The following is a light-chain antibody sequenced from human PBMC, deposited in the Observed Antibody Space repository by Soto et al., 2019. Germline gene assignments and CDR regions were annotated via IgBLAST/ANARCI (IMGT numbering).Light chain of an antibody. Sequence: DIQLTQSPLFLSVSVGDRVTITCRASQGISSYLAWYQQKSGKAPKLLIYAASTLQSGVPSRFSGSGSGTEFTLTISSLQPEDFATYYCRQLNSYPLTFGGGTKVEIK. CDR2: AAS. CDR1: QGISSY. V-gene: IGKV1-9*01. CDR3: RQLNSYPLT. J-gene: IGKJ4*01.